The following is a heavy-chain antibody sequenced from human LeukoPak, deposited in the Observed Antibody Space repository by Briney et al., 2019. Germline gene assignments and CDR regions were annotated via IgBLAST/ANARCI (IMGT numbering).Heavy chain of an antibody. CDR2: IIPIFGTA. D-gene: IGHD1-26*01. CDR3: ARGSGSYSDDFDY. CDR1: GGTFSSYA. J-gene: IGHJ4*02. V-gene: IGHV1-69*05. Sequence: ASVKVSCKASGGTFSSYAISWVRQAPGQGLEWMGGIIPIFGTANYAQKFQGRVTITTDKSTSTAYMELSSLRSDDTAVYYCARGSGSYSDDFDYWGQGTLVTVSS.